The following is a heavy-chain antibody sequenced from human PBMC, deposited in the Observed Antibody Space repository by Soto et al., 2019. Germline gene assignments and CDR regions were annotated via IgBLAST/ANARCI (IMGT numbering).Heavy chain of an antibody. V-gene: IGHV1-2*02. J-gene: IGHJ6*02. CDR3: ARPYDSSDYYGGGMDV. CDR2: INPNSGGT. D-gene: IGHD3-22*01. CDR1: GYTFTGYY. Sequence: QVQLVQSGAEVKKPGASVKVSCKASGYTFTGYYMHWVRQAPGQGLEWMGWINPNSGGTNYAQKFQGRVTITADESTSTGYMELSSLRSEDTAVYYCARPYDSSDYYGGGMDVWGQGTTVTVSS.